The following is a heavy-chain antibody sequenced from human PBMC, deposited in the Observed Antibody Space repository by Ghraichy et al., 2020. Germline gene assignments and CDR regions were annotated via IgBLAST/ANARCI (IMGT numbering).Heavy chain of an antibody. CDR1: GYTFTSYG. V-gene: IGHV1-18*04. J-gene: IGHJ6*02. Sequence: ASVKVSCKASGYTFTSYGISWVRQAPGQGLEWMGWISAYNGNTNYAQKLQGRVTMTTDTSTSTAYMELRSLRSDDTAVYYCARDDSSGRGPRYYYYGMDVWGQVTTVTVSS. CDR2: ISAYNGNT. CDR3: ARDDSSGRGPRYYYYGMDV. D-gene: IGHD3-22*01.